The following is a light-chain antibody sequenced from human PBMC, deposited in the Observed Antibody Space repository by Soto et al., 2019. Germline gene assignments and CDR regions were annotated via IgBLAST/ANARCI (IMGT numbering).Light chain of an antibody. CDR2: GAS. V-gene: IGKV3-20*01. CDR1: QSVSNDY. Sequence: EMVLTQSPGTLALSPGDRATISCRASQSVSNDYVAWVQQKPGQTPRLLIHGASSRAGGVPDRVSGSGSGTDFTLTISRLEPEDFALYYCQQYASSPWTFGQGTKVDIK. J-gene: IGKJ1*01. CDR3: QQYASSPWT.